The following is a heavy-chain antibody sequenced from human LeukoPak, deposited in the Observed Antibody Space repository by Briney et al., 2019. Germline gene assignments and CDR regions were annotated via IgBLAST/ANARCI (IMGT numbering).Heavy chain of an antibody. Sequence: ASLKVSCKASGYSFTSYDVNWVRQAAGQGLEWIGWMRPNNGNSSFAQKFQGRVTMTRSTSITTAYMELSSLTSEDTAVYYCARGPPESTHRDYWGQGTLVTVSS. D-gene: IGHD2-2*01. J-gene: IGHJ4*02. CDR1: GYSFTSYD. CDR3: ARGPPESTHRDY. CDR2: MRPNNGNS. V-gene: IGHV1-8*01.